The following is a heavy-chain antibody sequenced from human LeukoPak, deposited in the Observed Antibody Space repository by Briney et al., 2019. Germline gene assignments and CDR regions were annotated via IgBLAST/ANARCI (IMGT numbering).Heavy chain of an antibody. Sequence: PSETLSLTFTVSGGSISSYYWSWIRQPPGKGLEWIGYIYYSGSTNYNPSLKSRVTISVDTSKNQFSPKLSSVTAADTAVYYCARSEMKLGSSSWGYYFDYWGQGTLVTVSS. CDR1: GGSISSYY. CDR2: IYYSGST. CDR3: ARSEMKLGSSSWGYYFDY. D-gene: IGHD6-13*01. V-gene: IGHV4-59*01. J-gene: IGHJ4*02.